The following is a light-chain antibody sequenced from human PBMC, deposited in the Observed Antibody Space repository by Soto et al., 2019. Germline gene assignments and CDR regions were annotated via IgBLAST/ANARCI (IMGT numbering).Light chain of an antibody. CDR2: DAS. CDR3: QQYNSYSGT. CDR1: QSISNW. V-gene: IGKV1-5*01. Sequence: DIQMTQSPSTLSASVGDRVTITCRASQSISNWLAWYQQKPGKAPKLLIYDASSLESGVPSRFSGSGSGTKFTLTISSLQPDDFATYYCQQYNSYSGTFGQGTKVEIK. J-gene: IGKJ1*01.